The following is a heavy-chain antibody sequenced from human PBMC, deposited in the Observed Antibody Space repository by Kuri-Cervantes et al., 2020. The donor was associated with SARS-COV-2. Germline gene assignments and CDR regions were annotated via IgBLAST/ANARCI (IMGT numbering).Heavy chain of an antibody. CDR2: ISGSGANT. D-gene: IGHD2-15*01. V-gene: IGHV3-23*01. CDR1: GFTFSSFP. Sequence: GGSLRLSCAASGFTFSSFPMSWVRQAPGKGLEWVSGISGSGANTYYADSVKGWSTISRDNSKNTLYLQMNSLRAEDTAVYYCAKWGGYCSGGSCSLPFQHWGQGTLVTVSS. J-gene: IGHJ1*01. CDR3: AKWGGYCSGGSCSLPFQH.